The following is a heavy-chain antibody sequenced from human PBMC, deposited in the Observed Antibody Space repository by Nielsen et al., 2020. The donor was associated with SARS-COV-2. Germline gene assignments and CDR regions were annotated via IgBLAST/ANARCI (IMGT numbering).Heavy chain of an antibody. CDR1: GGSISNNY. CDR2: SDHSWRI. CDR3: ARLPAGTVSFDI. D-gene: IGHD2-2*01. V-gene: IGHV4-59*08. Sequence: SETLSLTCTVSGGSISNNYWSWVRQPPGKRLEWIAYSDHSWRINYNPSLKSRATIPADTSKDQISLKLTSVTAADTAVYYCARLPAGTVSFDIWGQGTMVTVS. J-gene: IGHJ3*02.